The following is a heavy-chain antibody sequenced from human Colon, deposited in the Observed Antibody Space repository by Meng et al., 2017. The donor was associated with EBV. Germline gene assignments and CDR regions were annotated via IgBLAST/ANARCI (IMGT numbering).Heavy chain of an antibody. Sequence: DPGLLTPPVALSPMWLFFGGAFPPCYFFWGWLRQPPVKGLELIGNIDYTGSPSYNPSLKSRVTISLDTSKNQFSLKLSSVTAADTAVYFCARDGNKDGDSDYWGQGTLVTVSS. D-gene: IGHD4-17*01. J-gene: IGHJ4*02. CDR3: ARDGNKDGDSDY. CDR2: IDYTGSP. V-gene: IGHV4-39*07. CDR1: GGAFPPCYFF.